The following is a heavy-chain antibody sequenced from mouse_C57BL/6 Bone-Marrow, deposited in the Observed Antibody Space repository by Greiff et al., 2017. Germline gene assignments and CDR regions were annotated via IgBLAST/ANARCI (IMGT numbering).Heavy chain of an antibody. Sequence: VQLKESGPELVKPGASVKISCKASGYSFTGYYMNWVKQSPEKSLEWIGEINPSTGGTTYKQKFKAKATLTVDKSSSTAYMQLKSLTSEDSAVYYCASITTVVEYYAMDYWGQGTSVTVSS. CDR2: INPSTGGT. CDR3: ASITTVVEYYAMDY. D-gene: IGHD1-1*01. CDR1: GYSFTGYY. J-gene: IGHJ4*01. V-gene: IGHV1-42*01.